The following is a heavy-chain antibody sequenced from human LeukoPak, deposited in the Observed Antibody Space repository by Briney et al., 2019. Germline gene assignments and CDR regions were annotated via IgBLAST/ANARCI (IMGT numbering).Heavy chain of an antibody. Sequence: SETLSLTCAVYGGSFSGYYWSWIRQPPGKGLEWIGEINHSGSTNYNPSLKSRVTISVDTSKNQFSLKLSSVTAADTAVYYCAGGRGLRYFDWLPIMYYFDYWGQGTLVTVSS. V-gene: IGHV4-34*01. D-gene: IGHD3-9*01. CDR1: GGSFSGYY. CDR2: INHSGST. CDR3: AGGRGLRYFDWLPIMYYFDY. J-gene: IGHJ4*02.